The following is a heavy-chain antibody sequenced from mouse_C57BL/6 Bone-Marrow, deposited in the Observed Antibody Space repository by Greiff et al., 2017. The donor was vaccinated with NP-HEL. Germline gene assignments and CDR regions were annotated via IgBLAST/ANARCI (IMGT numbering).Heavy chain of an antibody. D-gene: IGHD1-1*01. J-gene: IGHJ2*01. CDR3: ARRPSPATVVEGY. V-gene: IGHV1-4*01. CDR1: GYTFTSYT. Sequence: QVQLKESGAELARPGASVKMSCKASGYTFTSYTMHWVKQRPGQGLEWIGYINPSSGYTKYNQKFKDKATLTADKSSSTAYMQLSSLTSEDSAVYYCARRPSPATVVEGYWGQGTTLTVSS. CDR2: INPSSGYT.